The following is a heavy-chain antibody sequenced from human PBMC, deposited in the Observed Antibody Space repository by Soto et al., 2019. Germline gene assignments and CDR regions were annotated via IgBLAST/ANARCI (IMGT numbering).Heavy chain of an antibody. V-gene: IGHV4-39*01. Sequence: QMQLQESGPGLVKPSETLSLTCTVSGGSISRNSYYWGWIRQPPGKGLEWIGSIYYSGSTYYTPSLKSRVTISVDTSKYRFSRKLCSVTAADTPVYYCARHDWTGFGYWGQGTLGTVSS. CDR1: GGSISRNSYY. CDR2: IYYSGST. CDR3: ARHDWTGFGY. D-gene: IGHD3-9*01. J-gene: IGHJ4*02.